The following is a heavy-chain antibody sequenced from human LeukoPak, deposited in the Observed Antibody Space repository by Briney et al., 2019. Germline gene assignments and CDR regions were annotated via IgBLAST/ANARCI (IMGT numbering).Heavy chain of an antibody. CDR3: ARETPDSSGWD. CDR1: RFTFRNNW. Sequence: GGSLRLSCAASRFTFRNNWMSWVRQAPGKGLEWVANIKQDGSEKNYVDSVKGRFIISRDNAKNSLYLQMNSLRAEDTAVYYCARETPDSSGWDWGQGTLVTVSS. CDR2: IKQDGSEK. D-gene: IGHD6-19*01. J-gene: IGHJ4*02. V-gene: IGHV3-7*01.